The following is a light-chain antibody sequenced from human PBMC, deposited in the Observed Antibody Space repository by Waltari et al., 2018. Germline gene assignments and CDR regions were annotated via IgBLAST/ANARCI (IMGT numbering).Light chain of an antibody. CDR2: DVN. J-gene: IGLJ2*01. Sequence: QSALSQPASVSGSPGQSITISCSGSRSDIGGYDYVSWYQLHPGKAPNLLLYDVNKRPSGVSDRFSGSKLRFTASLTISGLQAEDEADYYCDSYASENILLFGGGTKVTVL. CDR1: RSDIGGYDY. CDR3: DSYASENILL. V-gene: IGLV2-14*01.